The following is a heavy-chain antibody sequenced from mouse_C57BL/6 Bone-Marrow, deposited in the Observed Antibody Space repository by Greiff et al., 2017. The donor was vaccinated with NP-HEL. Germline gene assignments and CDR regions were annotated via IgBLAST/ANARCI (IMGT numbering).Heavy chain of an antibody. CDR2: IYPRSGNT. J-gene: IGHJ1*03. CDR1: GYTFTSYG. CDR3: ASNLITTGGYFDV. Sequence: QVQLQQSGAELARPGASVKLSCKASGYTFTSYGISWVKQRTGQGLEWIGEIYPRSGNTYYNEKFKGKATLTADKSSSTAYMELRSLTSEDSAVYFCASNLITTGGYFDVWGTGTTVTVSS. D-gene: IGHD1-1*01. V-gene: IGHV1-81*01.